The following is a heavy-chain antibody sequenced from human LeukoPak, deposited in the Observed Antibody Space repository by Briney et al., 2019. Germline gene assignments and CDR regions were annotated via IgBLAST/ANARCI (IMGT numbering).Heavy chain of an antibody. V-gene: IGHV3-23*01. Sequence: AGGSLRLSCAASGFTFSSYAMSWVRQAPGKGLEWVSAISGSSGTTYYADSVKGRFTISRDNSKNMLFLQMNSLRAEDTAVYYCARGKGTSWKYYFGSWGQGTRVIVSS. D-gene: IGHD1-1*01. CDR2: ISGSSGTT. CDR3: ARGKGTSWKYYFGS. J-gene: IGHJ4*02. CDR1: GFTFSSYA.